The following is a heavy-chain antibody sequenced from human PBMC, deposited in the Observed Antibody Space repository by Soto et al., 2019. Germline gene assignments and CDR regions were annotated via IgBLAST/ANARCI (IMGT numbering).Heavy chain of an antibody. J-gene: IGHJ6*03. V-gene: IGHV3-30*18. D-gene: IGHD3-10*01. CDR2: ISYDGSNK. CDR3: AKRSDYYGSGSPDYYMDV. Sequence: QVQLVESGGGVVQPGRSLRLSCAASGFTFSSYGMHWVRQAPGKGLEWVAVISYDGSNKYYADSVKGRFTISRDNSKNTLYLQMNSLRAEDTAVYYCAKRSDYYGSGSPDYYMDVWGKGTTVTVSS. CDR1: GFTFSSYG.